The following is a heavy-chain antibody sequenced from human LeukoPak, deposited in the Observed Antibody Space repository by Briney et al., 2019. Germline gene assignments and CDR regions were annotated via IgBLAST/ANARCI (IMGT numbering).Heavy chain of an antibody. J-gene: IGHJ4*02. V-gene: IGHV4-61*02. CDR3: ARGTAGRPPYYFDF. CDR2: FCTSGN. Sequence: PSQTLSLTCTVSGGSISSASHYWGWIRQPAGKGLEWIGRFCTSGNNYNPSLKSRVSLSADTSKNQFSLMLRSVTAADTAVYYCARGTAGRPPYYFDFWGQGTLVTVSS. D-gene: IGHD6-6*01. CDR1: GGSISSASHY.